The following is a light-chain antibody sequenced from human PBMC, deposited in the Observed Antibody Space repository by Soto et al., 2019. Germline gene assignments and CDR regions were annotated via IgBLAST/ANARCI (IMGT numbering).Light chain of an antibody. CDR3: QQYNSYPIT. Sequence: DLQMTQSPSTLSTSVGDRVTITCRASQSISSWLAWYQQEPGKAPKLLIYDASSLESGVPSRFSGSGSGTEFTLTISSLQPDDFATYYCQQYNSYPITFGQGTRLEIK. J-gene: IGKJ5*01. CDR1: QSISSW. V-gene: IGKV1-5*01. CDR2: DAS.